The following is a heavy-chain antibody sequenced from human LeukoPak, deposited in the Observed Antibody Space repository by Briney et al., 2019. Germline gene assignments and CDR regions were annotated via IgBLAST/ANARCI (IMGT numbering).Heavy chain of an antibody. Sequence: PGGSLRLSCAASGFTFSSNAMSWARQAPGKGLEWVSAISGSGGSTNYADSVRGRFTISRDNSQNTLYLQLNSLRAEDTAVYYCARDWTLNYWGQGTLVTVSS. CDR1: GFTFSSNA. J-gene: IGHJ4*02. D-gene: IGHD3/OR15-3a*01. V-gene: IGHV3-23*01. CDR3: ARDWTLNY. CDR2: ISGSGGST.